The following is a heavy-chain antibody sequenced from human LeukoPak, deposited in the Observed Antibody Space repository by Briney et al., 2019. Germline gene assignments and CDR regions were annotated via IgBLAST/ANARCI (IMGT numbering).Heavy chain of an antibody. CDR1: GFTVSSNY. CDR3: ARTYYDSSGYYYDGAFDT. J-gene: IGHJ3*02. Sequence: PGGSLRLSCAASGFTVSSNYMSWVRQAPGKGLEWVSVIYSGGSTYYADSVKGRFTISRDNSKNTLYLQMNSLRTEDTAVYYCARTYYDSSGYYYDGAFDTWGQGTMVTVSS. D-gene: IGHD3-22*01. V-gene: IGHV3-66*01. CDR2: IYSGGST.